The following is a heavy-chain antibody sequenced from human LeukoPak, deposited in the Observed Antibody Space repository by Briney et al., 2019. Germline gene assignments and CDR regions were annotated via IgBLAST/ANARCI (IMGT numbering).Heavy chain of an antibody. CDR3: AKDLVLYSSSDY. CDR1: GFTFRTYA. CDR2: ISNGGDST. D-gene: IGHD6-6*01. Sequence: GGSLRLSCAASGFTFRTYAMTWVRQAPGKGLEWVSTISNGGDSTYYADSVRGRFTISTDNSKNTLFLQMNSLRAEDTAVYYCAKDLVLYSSSDYWGQGTLVTVSS. J-gene: IGHJ4*02. V-gene: IGHV3-23*01.